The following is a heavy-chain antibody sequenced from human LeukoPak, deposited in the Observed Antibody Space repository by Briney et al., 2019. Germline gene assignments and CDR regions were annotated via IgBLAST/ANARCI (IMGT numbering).Heavy chain of an antibody. J-gene: IGHJ4*02. CDR2: IYSSGST. V-gene: IGHV4-4*07. Sequence: SETLSLTCTVSGGSINSFYWTRIRQPAGKGLEWIGRIYSSGSTNFNPSLKSRVTMSVDTSKNQFSLRLSSVTAADAAAYFCARENWRPQSIDFDSWGQGTLVTVSS. CDR1: GGSINSFY. D-gene: IGHD6-6*01. CDR3: ARENWRPQSIDFDS.